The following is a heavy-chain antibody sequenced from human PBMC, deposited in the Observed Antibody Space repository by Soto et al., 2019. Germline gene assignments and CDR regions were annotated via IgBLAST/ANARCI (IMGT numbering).Heavy chain of an antibody. J-gene: IGHJ6*02. Sequence: GGSLRLSCAASGFTFSSYDMHWVRQATGKGLEWVPAIGTAGDTYYPGSVKGRFTISRENAKNSLYLQMNSLRAEDTAVYYCARGDTAMDYYYGMDVWGQGTTVTVSS. CDR3: ARGDTAMDYYYGMDV. CDR1: GFTFSSYD. D-gene: IGHD5-18*01. CDR2: IGTAGDT. V-gene: IGHV3-13*01.